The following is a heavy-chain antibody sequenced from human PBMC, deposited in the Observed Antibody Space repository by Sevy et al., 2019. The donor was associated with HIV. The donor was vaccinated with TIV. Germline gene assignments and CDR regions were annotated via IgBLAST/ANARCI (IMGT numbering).Heavy chain of an antibody. D-gene: IGHD1-20*01. CDR1: GFTVSSNY. Sequence: GGSLRLSCAASGFTVSSNYMSWVRQAPGKGLEWVSVIYSGGSTYYADSVKGRFTISRDNSKNTLYLQMNSLRAEDTAVYYCAGMAVDYYYGMDVWGQGTTVTVSS. J-gene: IGHJ6*02. CDR2: IYSGGST. V-gene: IGHV3-53*01. CDR3: AGMAVDYYYGMDV.